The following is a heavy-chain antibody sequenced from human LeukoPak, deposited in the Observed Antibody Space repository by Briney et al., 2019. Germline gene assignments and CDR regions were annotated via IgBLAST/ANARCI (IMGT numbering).Heavy chain of an antibody. J-gene: IGHJ4*02. CDR3: ARPPYSSGWYGV. Sequence: PAGNLRLSCAASGFTFSSYWMSWVRQAPGKGLEWVANIKQGGSEKYYVDSVKGQFTISRDNAKNSLYLQMNSLRAEDTAVYYCARPPYSSGWYGVWGQGTLVTVSS. D-gene: IGHD6-19*01. CDR2: IKQGGSEK. CDR1: GFTFSSYW. V-gene: IGHV3-7*01.